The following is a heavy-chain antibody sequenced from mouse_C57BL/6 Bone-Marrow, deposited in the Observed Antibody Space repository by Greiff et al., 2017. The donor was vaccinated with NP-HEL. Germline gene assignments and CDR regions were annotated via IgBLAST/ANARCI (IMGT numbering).Heavy chain of an antibody. CDR1: GYTFTNYW. D-gene: IGHD1-1*01. CDR2: IVPNSGGT. CDR3: ARYYYGSGYFDY. V-gene: IGHV1-72*01. Sequence: QVQLQQPGAELVKPGASVKLSCKASGYTFTNYWMHWVKQRPGRGLEWIGRIVPNSGGTKYNEKFKSKATLTVDKPSSTAYMQLSSLPLDDSAVYNCARYYYGSGYFDYWGQGTTLTVSS. J-gene: IGHJ2*01.